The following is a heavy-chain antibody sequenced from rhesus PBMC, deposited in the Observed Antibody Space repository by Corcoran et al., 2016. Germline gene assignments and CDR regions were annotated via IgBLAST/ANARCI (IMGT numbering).Heavy chain of an antibody. D-gene: IGHD6-31*01. CDR2: IYGNSAST. CDR1: GGSIRGGYS. Sequence: QVQLQESGPGLGKHTENLSLTCASSGGSIRGGYSWGWLRKTPGKGLEWLGNIYGNSASTYYNPSLKSRVTISKDTSKNQFSLKLSSVTAADTAVYYCARYRLVHGFDYWGQGVLVTVSS. V-gene: IGHV4S7*01. CDR3: ARYRLVHGFDY. J-gene: IGHJ4*01.